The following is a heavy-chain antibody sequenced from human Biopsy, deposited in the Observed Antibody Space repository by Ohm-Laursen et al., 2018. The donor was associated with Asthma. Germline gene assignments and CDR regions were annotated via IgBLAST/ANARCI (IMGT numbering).Heavy chain of an antibody. D-gene: IGHD3-3*01. CDR2: ISYDGSNK. Sequence: SLRLSCAASGFTFSSYGMHWVRQVPGKGLEWVAVISYDGSNKYYADSVKGRFTISRDNSKNKLYLQMNSLRAEDTAVYYCASQSSGPDFWSGYYYFDYWGQGTLVTVSS. V-gene: IGHV3-30*03. J-gene: IGHJ4*02. CDR1: GFTFSSYG. CDR3: ASQSSGPDFWSGYYYFDY.